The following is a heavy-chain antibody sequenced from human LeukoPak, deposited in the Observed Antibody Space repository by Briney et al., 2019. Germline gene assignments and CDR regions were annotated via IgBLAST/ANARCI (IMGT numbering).Heavy chain of an antibody. CDR2: IYNSGST. V-gene: IGHV4-59*01. J-gene: IGHJ4*02. CDR3: ARDRGTMV. D-gene: IGHD3-10*01. Sequence: SETLSLTCIVSGGSISSYYWSWIRQPPGKGLEWIGYIYNSGSTNYNPSLKSRVTISVDTSKNQFSLKLSSVTAADTAMYYCARDRGTMVWGQGALVTVAS. CDR1: GGSISSYY.